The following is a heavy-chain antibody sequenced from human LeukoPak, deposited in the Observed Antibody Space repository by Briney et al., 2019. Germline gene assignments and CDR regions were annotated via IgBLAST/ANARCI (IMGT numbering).Heavy chain of an antibody. V-gene: IGHV3-15*01. J-gene: IGHJ4*02. CDR1: GFTFSNAW. Sequence: GGSLRLSCAASGFTFSNAWMSWVRQAPGKGLEWVGRIKSKTDGGTTDYAAPVKGRFTISRDDSENTLYLQMNSLKTEDTAVYYCTTGLNPYYYDSSSLYYFDYWGQGTLVTVSS. D-gene: IGHD3-22*01. CDR2: IKSKTDGGTT. CDR3: TTGLNPYYYDSSSLYYFDY.